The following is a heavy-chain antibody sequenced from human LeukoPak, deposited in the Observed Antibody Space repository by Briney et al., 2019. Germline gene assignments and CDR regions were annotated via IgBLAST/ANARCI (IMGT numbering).Heavy chain of an antibody. CDR2: INPSGGST. D-gene: IGHD6-19*01. J-gene: IGHJ3*02. Sequence: ASVKVSCKASGYTFTSYYMHWVRQAPGQGLEWMGIINPSGGSTSYAQKFQGRVTITRDTSASTAYMELSSLRSEDTAVYYCARTIAVADDAFDIWGQGTMVTVFS. CDR3: ARTIAVADDAFDI. CDR1: GYTFTSYY. V-gene: IGHV1-46*01.